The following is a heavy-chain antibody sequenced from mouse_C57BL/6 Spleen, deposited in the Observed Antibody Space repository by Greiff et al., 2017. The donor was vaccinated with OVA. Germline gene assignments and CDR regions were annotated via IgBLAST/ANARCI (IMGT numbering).Heavy chain of an antibody. D-gene: IGHD1-1*01. CDR2: INPYNGGT. CDR1: GYTFTDYY. V-gene: IGHV1-19*01. CDR3: ARGTITTEGGYFDV. Sequence: EVQLQQSGPVLVKPGASVKMSCKASGYTFTDYYMNWVKQSHGKSLEWIGVINPYNGGTSYNQKFKGKATLTVDKSSSTAYMELNSLTSEDSAVYYCARGTITTEGGYFDVWGTGTTVTVSS. J-gene: IGHJ1*03.